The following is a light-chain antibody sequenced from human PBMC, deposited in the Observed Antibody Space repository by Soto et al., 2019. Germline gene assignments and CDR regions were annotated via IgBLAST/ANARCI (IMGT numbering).Light chain of an antibody. CDR3: SSYTTISTVV. V-gene: IGLV2-14*03. Sequence: QSALTQPASVSGSPGQSITISCTGTSSDIGGYNYVSWYQQHPGKAPQLMIYDVSNRPSGLSNRFSGSKSGNTASLTISGLQADDAADYYCSSYTTISTVVFGGGTKVTVL. J-gene: IGLJ2*01. CDR2: DVS. CDR1: SSDIGGYNY.